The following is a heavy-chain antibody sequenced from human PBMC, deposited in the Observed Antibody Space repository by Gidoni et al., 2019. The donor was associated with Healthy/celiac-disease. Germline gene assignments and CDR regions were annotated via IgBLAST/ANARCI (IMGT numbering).Heavy chain of an antibody. CDR1: GFPFRSYA. V-gene: IGHV3-23*04. CDR2: ISGSGGST. CDR3: AKDHIVVVIMPYFQH. J-gene: IGHJ1*01. D-gene: IGHD3-22*01. Sequence: EVQLVESGGGLVQPGGSLRLSCAASGFPFRSYAMSWVRQAPGKGLEWVSAISGSGGSTYYADSVKGRFTISRVNSKNTLYLQMNSLRAEDTAVYYCAKDHIVVVIMPYFQHWGQGTLVTVSS.